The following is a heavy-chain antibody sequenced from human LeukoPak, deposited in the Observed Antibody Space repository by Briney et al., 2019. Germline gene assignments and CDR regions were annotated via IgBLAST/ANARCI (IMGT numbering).Heavy chain of an antibody. CDR2: ISDRGST. D-gene: IGHD3-3*01. V-gene: IGHV4-59*08. Sequence: SETLSLTCTVSGDSISTYYWSWLRRPPGKGLEWIGYISDRGSTNYSPSLKSRVTISVDTSKNQFSLKLGSVTAADTAVYYCARHRDGIFGVVSIRYMDVWGKGTTVTVSS. J-gene: IGHJ6*03. CDR3: ARHRDGIFGVVSIRYMDV. CDR1: GDSISTYY.